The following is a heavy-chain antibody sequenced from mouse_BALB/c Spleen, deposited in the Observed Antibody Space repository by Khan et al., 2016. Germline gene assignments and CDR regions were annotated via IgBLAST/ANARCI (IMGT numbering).Heavy chain of an antibody. Sequence: EVQLQESGPGLVKPSQSLSLTCTVTGYSITSDYAWNWIRQFPGNKLEWMGYISYSGSTSYNPSLKSRISITRDTSKNQFFLQLNSVTTEDAATYYCATTTVVATRYFDVGGAGTTVTVSS. CDR3: ATTTVVATRYFDV. CDR1: GYSITSDYA. V-gene: IGHV3-2*02. J-gene: IGHJ1*01. CDR2: ISYSGST. D-gene: IGHD1-1*01.